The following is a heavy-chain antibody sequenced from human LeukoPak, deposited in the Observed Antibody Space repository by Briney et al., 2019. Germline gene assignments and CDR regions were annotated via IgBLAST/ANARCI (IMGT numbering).Heavy chain of an antibody. J-gene: IGHJ5*02. V-gene: IGHV4-39*01. CDR1: GGSISSSSYY. CDR2: IYYSGST. CDR3: ARHRPLYYYGSGSLRFDP. Sequence: SQTLSLTCTVSGGSISSSSYYWGWIRQPPGKGLEWIGSIYYSGSTYYNPSLKSRVTISVDTSKNQFSLKLSSVTAADTAVYYCARHRPLYYYGSGSLRFDPWGQGTLVTVSS. D-gene: IGHD3-10*01.